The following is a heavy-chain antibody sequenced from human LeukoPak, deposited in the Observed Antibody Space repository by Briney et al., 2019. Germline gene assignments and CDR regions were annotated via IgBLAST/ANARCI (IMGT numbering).Heavy chain of an antibody. CDR2: ISSSSDYI. CDR3: ARGGRGKPIDY. D-gene: IGHD3-10*01. J-gene: IGHJ4*02. V-gene: IGHV3-21*01. Sequence: GGSLRLSCAASGFTFSSYSMNWVRQAPGKGLEWVSSISSSSDYIYYADSVKGRFTISGDNAKNSLYLQMNSLRAEDTAVYYCARGGRGKPIDYWGQGTLVTVSS. CDR1: GFTFSSYS.